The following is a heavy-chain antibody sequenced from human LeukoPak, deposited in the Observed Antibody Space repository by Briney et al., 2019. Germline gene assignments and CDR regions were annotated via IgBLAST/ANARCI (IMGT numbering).Heavy chain of an antibody. V-gene: IGHV3-23*01. J-gene: IGHJ4*02. CDR1: GFRFSSYA. CDR2: ISGDGAVT. CDR3: VRTAIGSNSGN. D-gene: IGHD2-21*02. Sequence: GGSLRLSCAASGFRFSSYAMSWVRQAPGKGLEWVSAISGDGAVTYYADSVKGRFTFSRDNSKNTLYLQMNSLRAEDTAVYFCVRTAIGSNSGNWGQRTLVTVSS.